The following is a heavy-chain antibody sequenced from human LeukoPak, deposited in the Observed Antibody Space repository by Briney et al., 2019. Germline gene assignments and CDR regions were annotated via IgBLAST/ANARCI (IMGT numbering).Heavy chain of an antibody. CDR3: ASGIMITFGGVIEFDY. V-gene: IGHV4-39*07. Sequence: SETLSLTCTVSGGSISSSSYYWGWIRQPPGKGLEWIGSIYYSGSTYYNPSLKSRVTISVDTSKNQFSLKLSSVTAADTAVYYCASGIMITFGGVIEFDYWGQGTLVTVSS. CDR2: IYYSGST. J-gene: IGHJ4*02. D-gene: IGHD3-16*02. CDR1: GGSISSSSYY.